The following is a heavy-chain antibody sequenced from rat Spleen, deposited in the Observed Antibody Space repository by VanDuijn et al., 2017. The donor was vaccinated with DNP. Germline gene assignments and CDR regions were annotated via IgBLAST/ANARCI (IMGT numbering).Heavy chain of an antibody. CDR1: GFSFRSNW. CDR2: ITPGGSTT. J-gene: IGHJ3*01. Sequence: EVQLVESGGGSVQPGSPLKLSCAASGFSFRSNWLNWIRQAPGKGLEWVASITPGGSTTYYPDTVKGRFMISKDDVKNTGYLQMNNLRSEDTAMYYCVSGGPGINQGNWFAYWGQGTLVTVSS. D-gene: IGHD1-4*01. V-gene: IGHV5-35*01. CDR3: VSGGPGINQGNWFAY.